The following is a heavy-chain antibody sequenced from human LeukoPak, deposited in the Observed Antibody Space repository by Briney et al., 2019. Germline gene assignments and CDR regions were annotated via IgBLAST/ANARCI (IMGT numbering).Heavy chain of an antibody. CDR1: GVSMSSGAFY. V-gene: IGHV4-30-4*08. CDR3: ARASPFDGYGDPDAFDI. D-gene: IGHD4-17*01. Sequence: SETLALTCTVSGVSMSSGAFYWSWIRQHPRKGLEWIGKIYYCGSTYYNPPLKSRVTISVDRPKNQFSLTLASVTAADTAVYYCARASPFDGYGDPDAFDIWGQGTMVSVSS. CDR2: IYYCGST. J-gene: IGHJ3*02.